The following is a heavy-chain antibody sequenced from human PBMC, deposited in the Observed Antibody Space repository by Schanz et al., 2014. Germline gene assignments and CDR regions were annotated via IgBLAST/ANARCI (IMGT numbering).Heavy chain of an antibody. CDR2: ISGRDGST. D-gene: IGHD1-20*01. V-gene: IGHV3-23*01. Sequence: EVQLLESGGGLVQPGGSLRLSCAASGFTFSSYAMTWVRQAPGMGLEWVSAISGRDGSTYYADSVRGRFTISRDNSKNTLYLQMNSLRAEDTAVYYGANNWNLDYWGQGTLVTVSS. J-gene: IGHJ4*02. CDR1: GFTFSSYA. CDR3: ANNWNLDY.